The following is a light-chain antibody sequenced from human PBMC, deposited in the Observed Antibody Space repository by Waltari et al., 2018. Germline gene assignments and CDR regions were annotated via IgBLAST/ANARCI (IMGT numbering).Light chain of an antibody. Sequence: QSVLTQPPSASGTPGPRVPIPCSGTSSNHGLPYYFWYQQLPGTAPKLLLYRNKPRPSGVPDRFSGSKSGTSASLAISGLRSEDEADYHCAVWDDSLSAWVFGGGTKLTVL. V-gene: IGLV1-47*01. CDR3: AVWDDSLSAWV. CDR1: SSNHGLPY. CDR2: RNK. J-gene: IGLJ3*02.